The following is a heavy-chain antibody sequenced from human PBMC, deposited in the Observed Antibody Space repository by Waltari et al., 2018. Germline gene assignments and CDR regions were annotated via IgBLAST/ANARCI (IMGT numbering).Heavy chain of an antibody. V-gene: IGHV1-8*02. CDR2: MNTHSGDA. Sequence: QVQLVQSGAEVKKPGASVKVSCKASGYTFISYDINWMRQVTGQGLEWMGWMNTHSGDAGYAQMFQGRVTMTRNTSINTAYMELSSLRSEDTAVYYCARSSSGYSRSNDFWGQGTLVTVSS. CDR3: ARSSSGYSRSNDF. J-gene: IGHJ4*02. D-gene: IGHD3-22*01. CDR1: GYTFISYD.